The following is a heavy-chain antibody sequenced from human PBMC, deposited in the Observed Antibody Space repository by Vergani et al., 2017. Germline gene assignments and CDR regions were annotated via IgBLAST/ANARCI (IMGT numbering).Heavy chain of an antibody. J-gene: IGHJ6*03. CDR2: INHSGST. Sequence: QVQLQQWGAGLLKPSETLSLTCAVYGGSFSGYYWSWIRQPPGKGLEWIGEINHSGSTNYNPSLKSRVTISVDTSKNQFSLKLSSVTAADTAVYYCARGRGYCTNGVCYSYYYYYYMGVWGKGTTVTVSS. CDR3: ARGRGYCTNGVCYSYYYYYYMGV. V-gene: IGHV4-34*01. D-gene: IGHD2-8*01. CDR1: GGSFSGYY.